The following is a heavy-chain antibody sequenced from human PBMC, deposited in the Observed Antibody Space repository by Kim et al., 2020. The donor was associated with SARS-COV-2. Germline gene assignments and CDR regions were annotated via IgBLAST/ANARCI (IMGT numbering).Heavy chain of an antibody. D-gene: IGHD3-22*01. J-gene: IGHJ1*01. CDR2: IDRGGGT. V-gene: IGHV4-34*01. CDR1: GASFRGNY. CDR3: RVWLDDARSEQ. Sequence: SETLSLTCGVYGASFRGNYWSWVRQTPGKGLEWMGEIDRGGGTKYNPSLSGRVTMSIDTSKNQFSLRLYSVTAADTAVFYCRVWLDDARSEQWGQGTLVT.